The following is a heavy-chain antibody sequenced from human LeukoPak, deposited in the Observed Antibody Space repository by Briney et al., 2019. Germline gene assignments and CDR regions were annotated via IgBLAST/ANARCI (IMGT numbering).Heavy chain of an antibody. CDR2: IYHSGST. CDR3: ARGDIGYSYGLPYYYYYMDV. V-gene: IGHV4-4*02. CDR1: GGSISSSNW. Sequence: PSETLSLTCAVSGGSISSSNWWSWVRQPPGKGLEWIGEIYHSGSTNYNPSLKSRVTISVDKSKNQFSLKLSSVTAADTAVYYCARGDIGYSYGLPYYYYYMDVWGKGTTVTVSS. J-gene: IGHJ6*03. D-gene: IGHD5-18*01.